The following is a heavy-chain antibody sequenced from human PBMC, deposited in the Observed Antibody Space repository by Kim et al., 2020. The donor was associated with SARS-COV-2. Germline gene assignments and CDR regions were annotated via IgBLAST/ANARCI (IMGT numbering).Heavy chain of an antibody. CDR1: GFTFSSYW. V-gene: IGHV3-74*01. CDR2: INSDGSST. D-gene: IGHD3-9*01. CDR3: ARDALNPGTQVIITFVY. Sequence: GGSLRLSCAASGFTFSSYWMHWVRQAPGKGLVWVSRINSDGSSTSYADSVKGRFTISRDNAKNTLYLQMNSLRAEDTAVYYCARDALNPGTQVIITFVYWGQGTLVTVSS. J-gene: IGHJ4*02.